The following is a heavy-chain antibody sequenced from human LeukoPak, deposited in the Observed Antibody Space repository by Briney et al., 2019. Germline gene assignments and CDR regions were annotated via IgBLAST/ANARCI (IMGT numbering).Heavy chain of an antibody. J-gene: IGHJ4*02. Sequence: SETLSLTCTVSRGSISNYWWSWIRQAAGKGLEWIGRVYPSGTTHYNPSLQSRVTLSVDTSKNQLSLTLSSLTAADTAVFYCARDAGGYEDYWGQGTLVTVSS. CDR1: RGSISNYW. V-gene: IGHV4-4*07. CDR2: VYPSGTT. CDR3: ARDAGGYEDY. D-gene: IGHD5-12*01.